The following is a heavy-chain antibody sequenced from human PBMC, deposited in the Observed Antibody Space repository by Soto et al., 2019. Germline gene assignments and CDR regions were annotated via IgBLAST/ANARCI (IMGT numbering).Heavy chain of an antibody. Sequence: QVQLVQSGAEVKKPGASVKVSCKASGYTFTSYGISWVRQAPGQGLEWMGWISAYNGNTNYAQKLQGRVTMTTDTSTITAYMELRSLRSDDTAMYYCARKPGVVVSPSPFDYWGQGTLVTVSS. D-gene: IGHD3-22*01. J-gene: IGHJ4*02. V-gene: IGHV1-18*01. CDR2: ISAYNGNT. CDR1: GYTFTSYG. CDR3: ARKPGVVVSPSPFDY.